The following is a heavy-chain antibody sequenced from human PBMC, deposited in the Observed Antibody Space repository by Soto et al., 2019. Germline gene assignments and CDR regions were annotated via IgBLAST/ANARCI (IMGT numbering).Heavy chain of an antibody. CDR2: ISYDGSNK. CDR3: AKDQGVWITGTTYYYYGMDV. CDR1: GFTFSSYA. V-gene: IGHV3-30*04. D-gene: IGHD1-20*01. Sequence: PGGSLRLSCAASGFTFSSYAMHWVRQAPGKGLEWVAVISYDGSNKYYADSVKGRFTISRDNSKNTLYLQMNSLRAEDTAVYYCAKDQGVWITGTTYYYYGMDVWGQGTTVTVSS. J-gene: IGHJ6*02.